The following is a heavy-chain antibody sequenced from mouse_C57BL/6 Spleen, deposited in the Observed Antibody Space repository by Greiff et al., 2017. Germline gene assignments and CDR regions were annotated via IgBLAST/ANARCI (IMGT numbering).Heavy chain of an antibody. CDR1: GYTFTEST. D-gene: IGHD1-1*01. CDR3: SRHDYYGSSSWYFDV. V-gene: IGHV1-62-2*01. J-gene: IGHJ1*03. CDR2: FYPGSGSI. Sequence: QVQLKESGAELVKPGASVKLSCKASGYTFTESTIHWVKQRSGQGLEWIGWFYPGSGSIKYNEKFKDKATLTADKSSSTVYMERSTLTSEDCAVYFCSRHDYYGSSSWYFDVWGTGTTVTVSS.